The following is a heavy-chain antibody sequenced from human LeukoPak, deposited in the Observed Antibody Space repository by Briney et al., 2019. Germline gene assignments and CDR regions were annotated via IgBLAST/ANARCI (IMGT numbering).Heavy chain of an antibody. CDR3: ARSYRITMVRGNKAFDI. Sequence: SETLSLTCAVYGGSFSGDYWSWIRQPPGKGLEWIGEINHSGSTNYNPSLKSRVTISVDTSKNQFSLKLSSVTAADTAVYYCARSYRITMVRGNKAFDIWGQGTMVTVSS. CDR2: INHSGST. CDR1: GGSFSGDY. J-gene: IGHJ3*02. D-gene: IGHD3-10*01. V-gene: IGHV4-34*01.